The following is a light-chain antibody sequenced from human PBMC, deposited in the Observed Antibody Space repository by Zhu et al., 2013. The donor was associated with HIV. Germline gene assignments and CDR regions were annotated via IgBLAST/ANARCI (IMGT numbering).Light chain of an antibody. V-gene: IGKV3-20*01. CDR2: DAS. CDR3: QQSGSSPFT. CDR1: QSVSSNL. Sequence: EIVLTQSPATLSLSPGERATLSCRATQSVSSNLLAWYQQKPGQAPRLLIYDASSRATGIPDRFSGSGSGTDFTLTISRLEPEDFAVYYCQQSGSSPFTFGPGTKVDLK. J-gene: IGKJ3*01.